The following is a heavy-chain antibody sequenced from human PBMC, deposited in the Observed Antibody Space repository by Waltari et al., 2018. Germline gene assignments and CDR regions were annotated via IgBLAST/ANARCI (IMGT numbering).Heavy chain of an antibody. V-gene: IGHV3-7*04. D-gene: IGHD6-19*01. J-gene: IGHJ4*02. CDR3: VRGSRGWSGIDY. CDR2: INDDGSAE. CDR1: GFPVSLFW. Sequence: EVQLVESGGDLVQPGGSLRLSCAAPGFPVSLFWMTWLRQVPGKGLEWVANINDDGSAEFYVDSVRGRFSISRDRDKNTLSLQMNSLEVDDTAIYYCVRGSRGWSGIDYWGQGALVIVSS.